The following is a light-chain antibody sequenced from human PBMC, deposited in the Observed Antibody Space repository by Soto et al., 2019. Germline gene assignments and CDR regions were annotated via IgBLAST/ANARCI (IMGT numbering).Light chain of an antibody. J-gene: IGLJ1*01. Sequence: QPVLTQPASVSGSPGQPITISCTGTSSDVGGYNYVSWYQQHPGKAPKLMIYEVSNRPSGVSNRFSGSKSGNTASLTISGLQAEDEADYYCSSYTSSSTYVFGTGTKLTVL. CDR3: SSYTSSSTYV. CDR2: EVS. V-gene: IGLV2-14*01. CDR1: SSDVGGYNY.